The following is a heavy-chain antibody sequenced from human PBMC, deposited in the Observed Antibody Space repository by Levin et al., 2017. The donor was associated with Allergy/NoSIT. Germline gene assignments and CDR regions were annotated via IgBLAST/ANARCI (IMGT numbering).Heavy chain of an antibody. CDR1: GGSISGSGGGYY. J-gene: IGHJ5*01. CDR3: ARARAAAGKAWFDS. Sequence: LRLSCTVSGGSISGSGGGYYWSWIRQHPRKGLEWIGYIYYRGATYYNPSLQSRVSISVDTSENQFSLNLSSMTAADTAVYDCARARAAAGKAWFDSWGQGMLVTVSS. D-gene: IGHD6-13*01. V-gene: IGHV4-31*03. CDR2: IYYRGAT.